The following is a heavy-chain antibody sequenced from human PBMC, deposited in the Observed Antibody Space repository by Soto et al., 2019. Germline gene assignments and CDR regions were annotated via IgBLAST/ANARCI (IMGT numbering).Heavy chain of an antibody. J-gene: IGHJ6*02. V-gene: IGHV1-69*01. D-gene: IGHD2-2*01. Sequence: QVQLVQSGAEVKKPGSSVKVSCKASGGTFSSYAISWVRQAPGQGLEWMGGNIPIFGTANYAQKFQGRVTITADESTSTAYMELSSLRSEDTAVYYCARDSSQLRYRDYYYYGMDVWGQGTTVTVSS. CDR2: NIPIFGTA. CDR3: ARDSSQLRYRDYYYYGMDV. CDR1: GGTFSSYA.